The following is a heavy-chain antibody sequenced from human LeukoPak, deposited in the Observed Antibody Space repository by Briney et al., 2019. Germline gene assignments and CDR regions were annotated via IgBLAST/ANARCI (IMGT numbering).Heavy chain of an antibody. CDR1: GHTFTSYG. J-gene: IGHJ6*02. D-gene: IGHD2-15*01. CDR3: ARDARRTEGPTVAAPEGYYYYGMDV. CDR2: ISAYNGNT. V-gene: IGHV1-18*01. Sequence: APVKVSCKASGHTFTSYGISWVRQAPGQGLEWMGWISAYNGNTNYAQKLPGRVTMTTDTSTSTAYMELRSLRSDDTAVYYCARDARRTEGPTVAAPEGYYYYGMDVWGQGTTVTVSS.